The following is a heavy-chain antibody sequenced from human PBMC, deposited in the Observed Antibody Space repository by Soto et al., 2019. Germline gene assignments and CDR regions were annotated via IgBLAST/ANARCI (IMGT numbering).Heavy chain of an antibody. D-gene: IGHD3-3*01. CDR1: GYTFTSYA. CDR2: INAGNGNT. CDR3: AREMWVRAGTFFGVVIKTTSHNWFDP. Sequence: ASVKVSCKASGYTFTSYAMHWVRQAPGQRLEWMGWINAGNGNTKYSQKFQGRVTITRDTSASTAYMELSSLRSEDTAVYYCAREMWVRAGTFFGVVIKTTSHNWFDPWGQGTLVTVSS. J-gene: IGHJ5*02. V-gene: IGHV1-3*01.